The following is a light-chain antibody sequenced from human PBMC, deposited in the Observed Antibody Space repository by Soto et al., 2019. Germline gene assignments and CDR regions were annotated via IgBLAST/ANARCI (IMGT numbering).Light chain of an antibody. V-gene: IGKV3-20*01. CDR2: GAS. Sequence: EIVLTQSPGTLSLSPGERATLSCRASQSVSSTYLAWYQQKPGQAPRLLIHGASSRATGIPDRVSGSGSGTDVTLTISRLEPEDFAVYYCQQYGSSPLTFGGGTKVEIK. CDR3: QQYGSSPLT. J-gene: IGKJ4*01. CDR1: QSVSSTY.